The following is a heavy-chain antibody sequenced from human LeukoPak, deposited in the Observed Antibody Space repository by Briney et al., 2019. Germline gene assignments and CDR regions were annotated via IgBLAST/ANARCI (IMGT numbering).Heavy chain of an antibody. CDR1: GGSFSGYY. CDR2: INHSGST. V-gene: IGHV4-34*01. Sequence: PSETLSLTCTVYGGSFSGYYWSWIRQPPGKGLEWIGEINHSGSTNYNPSLKSRVTISVDTSKNQFSLKLSSVTAADTAVYYCAREADVWGNHYFDYWGQGTLVTVSS. J-gene: IGHJ4*02. D-gene: IGHD3-16*01. CDR3: AREADVWGNHYFDY.